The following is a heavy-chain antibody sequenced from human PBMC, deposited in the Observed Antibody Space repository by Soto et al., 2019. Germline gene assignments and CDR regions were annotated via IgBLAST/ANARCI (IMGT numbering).Heavy chain of an antibody. V-gene: IGHV3-7*01. D-gene: IGHD3-3*01. Sequence: GGSLRLSCAASGFTFSSYWMSWVRQAPGKGLEWVANIKQDGSEKYYVDSVKGRFTISRDNAKNSLYLQMNSLRAEDTAVYYCARQIEHYDFWSGYPMDVWGTGTTVTLSS. CDR1: GFTFSSYW. J-gene: IGHJ6*03. CDR2: IKQDGSEK. CDR3: ARQIEHYDFWSGYPMDV.